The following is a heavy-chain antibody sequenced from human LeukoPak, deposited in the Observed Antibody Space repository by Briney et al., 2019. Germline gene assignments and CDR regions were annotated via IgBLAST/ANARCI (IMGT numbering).Heavy chain of an antibody. Sequence: GASVTVSCKASGYTFTGYYMHWVRQAPGQGLEWMGWINPNSGGTNYAQKFQGRVTMTRDTSISTAYMELSRLRSDDTAVYYCARETGYCSGGRCYFIYWGQGTLVTVSS. V-gene: IGHV1-2*02. CDR3: ARETGYCSGGRCYFIY. J-gene: IGHJ4*02. CDR1: GYTFTGYY. CDR2: INPNSGGT. D-gene: IGHD2-15*01.